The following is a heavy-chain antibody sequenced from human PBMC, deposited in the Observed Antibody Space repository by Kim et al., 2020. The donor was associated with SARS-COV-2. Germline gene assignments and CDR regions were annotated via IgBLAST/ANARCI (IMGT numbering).Heavy chain of an antibody. D-gene: IGHD2-21*01. CDR2: IYYSGAT. CDR1: GGSIGSGDYY. V-gene: IGHV4-31*03. Sequence: SETLSLTCTVSGGSIGSGDYYWTWIRQHPGKGLEWNGNIYYSGATYYNPSLKSRVIISVDTSKNHFSLNLTSVTAAVTAFYYCSSVGVVPSGHYYYYMDVWGKGTTVTVSS. CDR3: SSVGVVPSGHYYYYMDV. J-gene: IGHJ6*03.